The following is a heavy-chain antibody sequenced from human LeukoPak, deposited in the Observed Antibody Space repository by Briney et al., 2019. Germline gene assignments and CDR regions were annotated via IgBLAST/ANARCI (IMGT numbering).Heavy chain of an antibody. CDR2: ISYDGSNK. Sequence: GRSLRPSCAASGFTFSSYAMHWVRQAPGKGLEWVAVISYDGSNKYYADSVKGRFTISRDNSKNTLYLQMNSLRAEDTAVYYCARDALHYYGSGRYGMDVWGQGTTVTVSS. CDR3: ARDALHYYGSGRYGMDV. D-gene: IGHD3-10*01. V-gene: IGHV3-30-3*01. CDR1: GFTFSSYA. J-gene: IGHJ6*02.